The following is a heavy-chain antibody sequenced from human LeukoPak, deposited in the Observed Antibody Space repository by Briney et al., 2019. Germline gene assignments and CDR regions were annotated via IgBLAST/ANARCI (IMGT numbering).Heavy chain of an antibody. CDR3: AHTYYDFWSGLDY. Sequence: GGSLRLSCAASGFTFSSYGMHWVRQAPGKGLEWVANIKQDGSEKYYVDSVKGRFTISRDNAKNSLYLQMNSLRAEDTAVYYCAHTYYDFWSGLDYWGQGTLVTVSS. CDR2: IKQDGSEK. V-gene: IGHV3-7*01. CDR1: GFTFSSYG. D-gene: IGHD3-3*01. J-gene: IGHJ4*02.